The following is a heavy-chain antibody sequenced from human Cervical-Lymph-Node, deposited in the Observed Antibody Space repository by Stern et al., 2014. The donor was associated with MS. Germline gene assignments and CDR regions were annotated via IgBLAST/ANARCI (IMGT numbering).Heavy chain of an antibody. Sequence: VQLVESGGRLVKPGGSLRLSCAASGFTFPDYYMTWIRQATGRGLEWLSYISSSGDLIHYADSVRGRFTISRDNAKNSVLLQMNSLRVEDTAVYFCARGLGSYDDSWGQGTLVTVSS. CDR1: GFTFPDYY. D-gene: IGHD3-10*01. CDR2: ISSSGDLI. V-gene: IGHV3-11*01. CDR3: ARGLGSYDDS. J-gene: IGHJ5*02.